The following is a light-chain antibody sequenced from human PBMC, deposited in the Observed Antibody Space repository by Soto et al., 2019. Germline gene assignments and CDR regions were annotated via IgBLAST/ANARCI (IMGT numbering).Light chain of an antibody. CDR1: QSISSN. V-gene: IGKV3-15*01. Sequence: EIVVTQSPATLSVSPGERATLSCRASQSISSNLAWYQQRPGQAPRLLIYGASTRAPGIPARFSGSGSGTEFTLTISSLQSEDFAVYYWQQYNSWPPYTFGQGTKLEIK. J-gene: IGKJ2*01. CDR3: QQYNSWPPYT. CDR2: GAS.